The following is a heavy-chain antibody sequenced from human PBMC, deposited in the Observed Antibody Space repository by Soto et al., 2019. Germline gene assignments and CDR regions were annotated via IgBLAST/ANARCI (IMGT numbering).Heavy chain of an antibody. J-gene: IGHJ4*02. V-gene: IGHV4-38-2*01. CDR3: ARALPYGSDSFDY. CDR1: GYSISSGYY. D-gene: IGHD4-17*01. Sequence: SETLSLTCAVSGYSISSGYYWGWIRQPPGKGLEWIGSIYHSGSTYYNPSLKSRVTISVDTSKNQFSLTLSSVTAADTAVYYCARALPYGSDSFDYWGQGTLVTVSS. CDR2: IYHSGST.